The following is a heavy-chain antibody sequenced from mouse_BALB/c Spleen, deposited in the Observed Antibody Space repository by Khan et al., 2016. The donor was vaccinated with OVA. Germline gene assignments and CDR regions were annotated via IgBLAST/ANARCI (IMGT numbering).Heavy chain of an antibody. CDR2: TNPTNGRT. V-gene: IGHV1S81*02. D-gene: IGHD1-1*01. Sequence: QVQLQQSGAELVKAGASVKMSCKASGYTFTSYWMHWVKQRLGQGLAWFAETNPTNGRTYYTEKFTSKATLTVDKSSSTAYMLLSGPTFEDSAVYYCARIKKIVATYFDYWGQGTTLTVSS. CDR1: GYTFTSYW. J-gene: IGHJ2*01. CDR3: ARIKKIVATYFDY.